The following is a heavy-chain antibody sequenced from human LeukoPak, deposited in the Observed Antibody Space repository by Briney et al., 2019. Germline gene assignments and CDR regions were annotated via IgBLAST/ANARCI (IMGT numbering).Heavy chain of an antibody. J-gene: IGHJ4*02. CDR2: ISPYNGNT. D-gene: IGHD6-19*01. CDR1: GYTFTTYG. V-gene: IGHV1-18*01. Sequence: ASVKVSCKASGYTFTTYGITWVRQAPGQGLEWVGWISPYNGNTNYAQNFQGRVTITADRSTSTAYMELSSLRSEDTAVYYCARTFYDSSGWYIDYWGQGTLVTVSS. CDR3: ARTFYDSSGWYIDY.